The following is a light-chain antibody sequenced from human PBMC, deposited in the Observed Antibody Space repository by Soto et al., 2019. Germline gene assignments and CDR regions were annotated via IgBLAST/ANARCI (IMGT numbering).Light chain of an antibody. CDR1: QSISVW. Sequence: DIQMTQSPSTLSASVGDRVTINCRASQSISVWLAWYQQKAGKAPNLLIYKASRLESGVPSRFSGSGSETEFTLTITSLQPEDSATYYCQQRNSYPRTFGQGTKGDIK. CDR2: KAS. CDR3: QQRNSYPRT. V-gene: IGKV1-5*03. J-gene: IGKJ2*01.